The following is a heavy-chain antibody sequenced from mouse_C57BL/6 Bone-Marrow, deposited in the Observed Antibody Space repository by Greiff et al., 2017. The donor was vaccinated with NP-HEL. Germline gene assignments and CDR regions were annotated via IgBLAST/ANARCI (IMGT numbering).Heavy chain of an antibody. CDR2: ISSGSSTI. Sequence: EVKLVESGGGLVKPGGSLKLSCAASGFTFSDYGLHWVRQAPENGLEWVAYISSGSSTIYYADTVKGRFTISRDNAKNTLFLQMTSLRSEDTAMYYCARGEGLFAYWGQGTLVTVSA. D-gene: IGHD3-3*01. V-gene: IGHV5-17*01. CDR3: ARGEGLFAY. CDR1: GFTFSDYG. J-gene: IGHJ3*01.